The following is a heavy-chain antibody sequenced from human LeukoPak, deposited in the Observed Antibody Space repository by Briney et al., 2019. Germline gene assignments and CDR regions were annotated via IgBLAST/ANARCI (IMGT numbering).Heavy chain of an antibody. CDR2: IYYSGST. CDR3: ARDSVGSGSYLGAFDI. D-gene: IGHD6-19*01. Sequence: SETLSLTCTVSGGSISSSSYYWGWIRQPPGKGLEWIGSIYYSGSTYYHPSLKSRVTISIDTSKNQFSLKLTSVTAADTAVYYCARDSVGSGSYLGAFDIWGQGTMVTVSS. CDR1: GGSISSSSYY. J-gene: IGHJ3*02. V-gene: IGHV4-39*07.